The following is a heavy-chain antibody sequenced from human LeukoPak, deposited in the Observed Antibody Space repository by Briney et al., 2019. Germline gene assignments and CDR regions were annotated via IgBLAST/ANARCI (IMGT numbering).Heavy chain of an antibody. J-gene: IGHJ6*02. CDR3: ARQYYYGSGSYRSPYGMDV. CDR1: GGTFSSYA. V-gene: IGHV1-69*04. Sequence: SVKVSCKASGGTFSSYAISWVRQAPGQGLEWMGRIIPILGIANYAQKFQGRVTITADKSTSTAYMELSSLRSGDTAVYYCARQYYYGSGSYRSPYGMDVWGQGTTVTVSS. CDR2: IIPILGIA. D-gene: IGHD3-10*01.